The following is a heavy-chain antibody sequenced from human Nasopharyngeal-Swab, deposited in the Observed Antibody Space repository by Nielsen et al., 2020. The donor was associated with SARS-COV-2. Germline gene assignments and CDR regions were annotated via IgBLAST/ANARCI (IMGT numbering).Heavy chain of an antibody. J-gene: IGHJ4*02. CDR3: TGGVTMVRH. CDR1: GFTFSGPA. CDR2: IRSKANSYAT. Sequence: GESLKISCAASGFTFSGPAMHWVRQASGKGLEWVGRIRSKANSYATAYAASVKGRFTISRDDSKNTAYLQMNSLKTEDTAVYYCTGGVTMVRHWGQGTLVTSPQ. D-gene: IGHD3-10*01. V-gene: IGHV3-73*01.